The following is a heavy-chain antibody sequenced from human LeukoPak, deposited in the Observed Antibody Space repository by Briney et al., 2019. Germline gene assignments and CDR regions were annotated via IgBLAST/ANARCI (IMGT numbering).Heavy chain of an antibody. Sequence: GGSLRLSSEAPGFHFSSYDMHWVRPATGKGLAWVSTVVTTSDTYYPSTVKGRFTISREKAKNSLYLPMNGLRAGYTAVYYCARGSYGDYRDGMDVWGQGTTVTVSS. CDR3: ARGSYGDYRDGMDV. J-gene: IGHJ6*02. V-gene: IGHV3-13*01. CDR1: GFHFSSYD. D-gene: IGHD4-17*01. CDR2: VVTTSDT.